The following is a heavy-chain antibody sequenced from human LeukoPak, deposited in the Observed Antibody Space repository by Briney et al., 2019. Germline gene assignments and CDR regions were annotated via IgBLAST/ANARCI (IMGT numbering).Heavy chain of an antibody. CDR3: XXXXXXXXXXXSGYGADYYGMDV. V-gene: IGHV4-34*01. Sequence: MTSETLSLTCAVYGGSFSGYYWSWIRQPPGKGLEWIGEINHSGSTNYNPSLKSRVTISVDTSKNQFSLKLSSVTAADTAVYYCXXXXXXXXXXXSGYGADYYGMDVWGQGTTVTVSS. D-gene: IGHD3-3*01. CDR2: INHSGST. CDR1: GGSFSGYY. J-gene: IGHJ6*02.